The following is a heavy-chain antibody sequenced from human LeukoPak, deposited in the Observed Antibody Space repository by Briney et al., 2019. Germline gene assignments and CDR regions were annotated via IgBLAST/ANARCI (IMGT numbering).Heavy chain of an antibody. CDR3: ARGGYYDSSGSFDY. CDR1: GFTVSSNY. Sequence: GGSLRLSCAASGFTVSSNYMSWVRQAPGKGLEWVSVIYSGGSTYYADSVKGRFTISRDNSKNTLYLQMNSLRAEDTAVYYCARGGYYDSSGSFDYWGRGTLVTVSS. V-gene: IGHV3-66*01. J-gene: IGHJ4*02. CDR2: IYSGGST. D-gene: IGHD3-22*01.